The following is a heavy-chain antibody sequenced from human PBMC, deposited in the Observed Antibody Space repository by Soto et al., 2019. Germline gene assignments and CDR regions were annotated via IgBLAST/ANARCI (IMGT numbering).Heavy chain of an antibody. Sequence: SLRLSCAASGFTFKSFAVRWVRQAPGKGLEWVAVIWYDGSNKYYADSVKGRFTISRDNSKNTLYLQMNSLRAEDTAVYYCARDRGTEGIAAAGHWGQGTLVTVSS. CDR1: GFTFKSFA. CDR3: ARDRGTEGIAAAGH. D-gene: IGHD6-13*01. J-gene: IGHJ4*02. CDR2: IWYDGSNK. V-gene: IGHV3-33*08.